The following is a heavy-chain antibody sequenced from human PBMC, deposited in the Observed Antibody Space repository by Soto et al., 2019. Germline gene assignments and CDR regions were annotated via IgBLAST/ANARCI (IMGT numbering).Heavy chain of an antibody. Sequence: QVQLVQSGDEVKKPGASVKVSCKASGYTFTSYAMHWVRQAPGQRLEWMGWINAGNGNTKYSQKFQGRVTITRDTSASTAYMELSSLRSEDTAVYYCARGFRCVDADWFDPWGQGTMVTVSS. CDR1: GYTFTSYA. D-gene: IGHD3-16*02. CDR3: ARGFRCVDADWFDP. CDR2: INAGNGNT. V-gene: IGHV1-3*01. J-gene: IGHJ5*02.